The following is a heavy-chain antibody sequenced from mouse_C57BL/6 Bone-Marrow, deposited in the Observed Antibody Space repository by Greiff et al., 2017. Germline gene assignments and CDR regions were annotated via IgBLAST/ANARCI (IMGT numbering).Heavy chain of an antibody. V-gene: IGHV1-80*01. Sequence: VQGVESGAELVKPGASVKISCKASGYAFSSYWMNWVKQRPGKGLEWMGQIYPGDGDTNYNGKFKGKATLTADKSSSTAYMQLSSLTSEDSAVYFCARSYYYGSSLLYAMDYWGQGTSVTVSS. D-gene: IGHD1-1*01. CDR1: GYAFSSYW. J-gene: IGHJ4*01. CDR2: IYPGDGDT. CDR3: ARSYYYGSSLLYAMDY.